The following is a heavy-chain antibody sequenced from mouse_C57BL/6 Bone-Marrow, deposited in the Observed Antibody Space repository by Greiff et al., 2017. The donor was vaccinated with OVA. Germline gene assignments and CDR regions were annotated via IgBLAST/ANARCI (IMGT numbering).Heavy chain of an antibody. CDR3: ARDEGGNFWYFDV. V-gene: IGHV5-16*01. CDR2: INYDGSST. J-gene: IGHJ1*03. D-gene: IGHD2-1*01. CDR1: GFTFSDYY. Sequence: EVTLVESEGGLVQPGSSMKLSCTASGFTFSDYYMAWVRQVPEKGLEWVANINYDGSSTYYLDSLKSRFIISRDNAKNILYLQMSSLKSEDTATYYCARDEGGNFWYFDVWGTGTTVTVSS.